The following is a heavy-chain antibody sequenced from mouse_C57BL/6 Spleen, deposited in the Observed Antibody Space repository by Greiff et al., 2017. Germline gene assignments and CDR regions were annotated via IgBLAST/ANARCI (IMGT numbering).Heavy chain of an antibody. V-gene: IGHV1-50*01. D-gene: IGHD1-1*01. Sequence: QVQLQQPGAELVKPGASVKLSCKASGYTFTSYWMQWVKQRPGQGLEWIGEIDPSDSYTNYNQKFKGKATLTVDTSSSTAYMQLSSLTSEYSAVYYCARTDYYGSSPYYYAMDYWGQGTSVTVSS. CDR2: IDPSDSYT. CDR3: ARTDYYGSSPYYYAMDY. CDR1: GYTFTSYW. J-gene: IGHJ4*01.